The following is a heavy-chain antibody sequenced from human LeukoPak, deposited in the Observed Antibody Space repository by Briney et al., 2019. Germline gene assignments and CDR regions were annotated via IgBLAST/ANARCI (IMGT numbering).Heavy chain of an antibody. CDR3: ERTTEGRQQLIRKTVGYYFDH. V-gene: IGHV3-23*01. CDR2: ISSRGDDT. Sequence: PGGSLRLSCAASGLTFSKYVMSWVRQAPGKGLDWVSSISSRGDDTYYADSVTGRFTLYRDTSKNTLYLKMDSLRADDRAIYYCERTTEGRQQLIRKTVGYYFDHWGQGALVTVSS. J-gene: IGHJ4*02. CDR1: GLTFSKYV. D-gene: IGHD6-13*01.